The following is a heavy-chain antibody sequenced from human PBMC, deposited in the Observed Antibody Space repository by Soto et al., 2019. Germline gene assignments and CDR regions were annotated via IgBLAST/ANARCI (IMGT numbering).Heavy chain of an antibody. CDR3: ARDDYGDYGRSFDY. CDR2: IGTAGDT. J-gene: IGHJ4*02. CDR1: GFTFSSYD. V-gene: IGHV3-13*01. D-gene: IGHD4-17*01. Sequence: GESLKISCAASGFTFSSYDMHWVRQATGKGLEWVSAIGTAGDTYYPGSVKGRFTISRENAKNSLYLQMNSLRAEDTAVYYCARDDYGDYGRSFDYWGQGTLVTVSS.